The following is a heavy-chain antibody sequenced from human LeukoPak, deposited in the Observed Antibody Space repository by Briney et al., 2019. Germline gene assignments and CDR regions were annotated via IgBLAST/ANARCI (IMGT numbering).Heavy chain of an antibody. J-gene: IGHJ4*01. V-gene: IGHV4-39*01. CDR3: VRHISTNTGYFDS. D-gene: IGHD5-24*01. Sequence: SETLSLTCTVSGGSINSHSYYWGWIRQPPGKGLEGVGSVYYDGTSYSNPSLKSRVAVFLDTSRDQFSLDLSFVTAADTALYYCVRHISTNTGYFDSCGHGALVSASS. CDR1: GGSINSHSYY. CDR2: VYYDGTS.